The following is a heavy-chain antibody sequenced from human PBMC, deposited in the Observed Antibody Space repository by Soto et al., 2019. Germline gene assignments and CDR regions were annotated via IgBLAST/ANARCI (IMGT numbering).Heavy chain of an antibody. CDR1: GFTSSRYG. D-gene: IGHD6-19*01. CDR2: IWYDGSNI. V-gene: IGHV3-33*01. J-gene: IGHJ4*02. Sequence: GGSLRLSCAASGFTSSRYGMHWVRQAPGRGLEWLAVIWYDGSNIYYADSVKCLFTISRDNSKDTLDLQMNSLRAEDTAVYYCARDREQWLVGYYFDYWGQGTLVTVSS. CDR3: ARDREQWLVGYYFDY.